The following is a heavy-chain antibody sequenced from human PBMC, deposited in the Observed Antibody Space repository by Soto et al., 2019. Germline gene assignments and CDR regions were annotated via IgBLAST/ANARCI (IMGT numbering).Heavy chain of an antibody. CDR3: ARGRKGMDV. CDR2: MNPNSGNT. V-gene: IGHV1-8*01. CDR1: GDPFINYD. J-gene: IGHJ6*02. Sequence: QVQLVQSGAEVKKPGASVKVSGKASGDPFINYDIKWVRQATGQGLEWMGWMNPNSGNTGYARKFQGRVTMTRNTSISTAYMELSSLRSEDTAVYYCARGRKGMDVWGQGTTVTVSS.